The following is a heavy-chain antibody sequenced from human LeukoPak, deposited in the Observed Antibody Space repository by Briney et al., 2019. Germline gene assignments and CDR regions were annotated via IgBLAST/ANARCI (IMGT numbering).Heavy chain of an antibody. D-gene: IGHD3-9*01. CDR1: GASISSGGYF. Sequence: SQTLSLTCTVSGASISSGGYFWSWIRQPPGKGLEWIAFIYHSGTAYYNPSLKSRVAISVDVSKNQFSLKMNSVTVADTAVYYCARGLRYFDWSTRGGDAFDIWGQGTMVTVSS. V-gene: IGHV4-30-2*01. CDR2: IYHSGTA. J-gene: IGHJ3*02. CDR3: ARGLRYFDWSTRGGDAFDI.